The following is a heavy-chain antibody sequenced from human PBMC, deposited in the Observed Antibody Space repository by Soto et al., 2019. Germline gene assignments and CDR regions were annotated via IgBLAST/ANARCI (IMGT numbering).Heavy chain of an antibody. D-gene: IGHD6-13*01. Sequence: ASVKVSCKASGGTFSSYAISWVRQAPGQGLEWMGGIIPIFGTANYAQKFQGRVTITADESTSTAYMELSSLRSEDTAVYYCARNNEQQPFFDDYWGQGTLVTVSS. CDR3: ARNNEQQPFFDDY. CDR2: IIPIFGTA. J-gene: IGHJ4*02. CDR1: GGTFSSYA. V-gene: IGHV1-69*13.